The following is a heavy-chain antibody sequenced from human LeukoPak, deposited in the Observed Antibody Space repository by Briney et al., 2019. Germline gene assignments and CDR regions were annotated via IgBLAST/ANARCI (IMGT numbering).Heavy chain of an antibody. V-gene: IGHV3-11*01. J-gene: IGHJ6*03. CDR3: ARVLRYCSGGNCYSGGLGYMDV. CDR1: GFSFSSFG. D-gene: IGHD2-15*01. CDR2: ISRSGSTK. Sequence: GGSLRLSCAASGFSFSSFGMSWVRQAPGRGLEWVSSISRSGSTKYYADSVKGRFTISRDNAKNSLFLQMNSLRAEDTAVYYCARVLRYCSGGNCYSGGLGYMDVWGKGTTVTISS.